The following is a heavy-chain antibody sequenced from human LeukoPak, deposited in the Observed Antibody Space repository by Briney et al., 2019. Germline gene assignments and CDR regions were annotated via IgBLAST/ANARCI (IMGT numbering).Heavy chain of an antibody. J-gene: IGHJ5*02. CDR2: ISSSSSYI. CDR1: GFTFSSYS. V-gene: IGHV3-21*01. CDR3: ARDRRPSTWLGVGP. Sequence: GGSLRLSCAASGFTFSSYSMNWVRQAPGKGLEWVSSISSSSSYIYYADSVKGRFTISRDNAKNSLHLQMNSLRVEDTAVYYCARDRRPSTWLGVGPWGQGTLVTVSS. D-gene: IGHD6-13*01.